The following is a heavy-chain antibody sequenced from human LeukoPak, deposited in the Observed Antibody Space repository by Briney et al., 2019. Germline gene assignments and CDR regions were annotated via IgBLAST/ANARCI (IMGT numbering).Heavy chain of an antibody. V-gene: IGHV1-69*13. CDR2: IIPIFGTA. D-gene: IGHD2-2*01. CDR3: ARLGTADIVVVPAASSGYYYYMDV. J-gene: IGHJ6*03. CDR1: GGTFSSYA. Sequence: ASVKVSCKASGGTFSSYAISWVRQAPGQGLEWMGGIIPIFGTANYAQKFQGRVTITADESTSTAYMELSSLRSEDTAVYYCARLGTADIVVVPAASSGYYYYMDVWGKGTTVTVSS.